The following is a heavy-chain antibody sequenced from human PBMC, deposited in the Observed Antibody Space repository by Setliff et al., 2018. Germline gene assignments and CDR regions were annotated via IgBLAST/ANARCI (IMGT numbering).Heavy chain of an antibody. CDR3: ARAVGATIGAFDI. CDR1: GGSVRGYY. CDR2: VYDSGTT. D-gene: IGHD1-26*01. V-gene: IGHV4-59*02. J-gene: IGHJ3*02. Sequence: SETLSLTCTVSGGSVRGYYWSWIRQPPGKGLEWIGTVYDSGTTNYNPSLKSRVTISVDKSKNQFSLKLSSVTAADTAVYYCARAVGATIGAFDIWGQGTMVTVSS.